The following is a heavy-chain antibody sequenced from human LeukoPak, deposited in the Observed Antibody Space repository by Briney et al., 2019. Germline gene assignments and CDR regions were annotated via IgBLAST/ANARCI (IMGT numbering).Heavy chain of an antibody. J-gene: IGHJ4*02. CDR3: TSALGYYYDSSGSIRNEDY. V-gene: IGHV3-49*04. CDR1: GFTFSTYG. CDR2: IRSKAYGGTT. Sequence: PGGSLRLSCAASGFTFSTYGMSWVRQPPGKGLEWVGFIRSKAYGGTTEYAASVKGRFTISRDDSKSIAYLQMNSLKTEDTAVYYCTSALGYYYDSSGSIRNEDYWGQGTLVTVSS. D-gene: IGHD3-22*01.